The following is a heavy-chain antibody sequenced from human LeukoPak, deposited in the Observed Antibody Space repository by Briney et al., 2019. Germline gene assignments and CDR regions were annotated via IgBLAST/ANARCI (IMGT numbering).Heavy chain of an antibody. CDR3: ARDHLTTIVGATYYYYGMDV. CDR1: GYTFSNYY. J-gene: IGHJ6*02. D-gene: IGHD1-26*01. V-gene: IGHV1-46*01. Sequence: ASEKVSCKASGYTFSNYYMHWVRQAPGQELEWMGIINPSGGSTSYAQKFQGRVTMTRGTSTSTVYMELSSLRSEDTAVYYCARDHLTTIVGATYYYYGMDVWGQGTTVTVSS. CDR2: INPSGGST.